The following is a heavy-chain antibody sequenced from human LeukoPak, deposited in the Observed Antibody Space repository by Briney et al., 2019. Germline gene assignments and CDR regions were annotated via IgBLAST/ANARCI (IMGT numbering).Heavy chain of an antibody. V-gene: IGHV1-69*13. J-gene: IGHJ6*02. D-gene: IGHD2-2*01. CDR2: IIPIFGTA. CDR3: AGSPIGLYCSSTSCHRPLDDYYYYGMDV. Sequence: ASVKVSCKASGGTFSSYAISWVRQAPGQGLEWMGGIIPIFGTANYAQKFQGRVTITADESTSTAYMELSSLRSEDTAVYYCAGSPIGLYCSSTSCHRPLDDYYYYGMDVWGQGTTVTVSS. CDR1: GGTFSSYA.